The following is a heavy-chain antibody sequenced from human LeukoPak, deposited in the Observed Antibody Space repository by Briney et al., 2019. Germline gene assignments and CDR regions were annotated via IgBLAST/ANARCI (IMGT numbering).Heavy chain of an antibody. J-gene: IGHJ5*02. Sequence: PSETLSLTCTVSGGSISGSFWSWIRQPAGKGLEWIGRIYASGRTNYNPSLKSRITMSVDTSENQFSLKLSSVTAADTAVYYCARERRGLVVPAAINWFDPWGQGTLVTVSS. V-gene: IGHV4-4*07. CDR2: IYASGRT. D-gene: IGHD2-2*01. CDR1: GGSISGSF. CDR3: ARERRGLVVPAAINWFDP.